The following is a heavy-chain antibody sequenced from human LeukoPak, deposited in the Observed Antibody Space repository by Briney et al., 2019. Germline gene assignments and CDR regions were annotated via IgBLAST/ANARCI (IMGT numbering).Heavy chain of an antibody. D-gene: IGHD4-17*01. CDR1: GFTFSSYI. CDR3: ARDGDLGPDYGDFPI. CDR2: ISSSSSNI. J-gene: IGHJ4*02. Sequence: GSPRVSCAASGFTFSSYIMSSGRPAPGKRLEWGSSISSSSSNIYYADSVKGRFTISRDNAKNSLYLQMNSLRAEDTAVYYCARDGDLGPDYGDFPIWGQGTLVTVSS. V-gene: IGHV3-21*01.